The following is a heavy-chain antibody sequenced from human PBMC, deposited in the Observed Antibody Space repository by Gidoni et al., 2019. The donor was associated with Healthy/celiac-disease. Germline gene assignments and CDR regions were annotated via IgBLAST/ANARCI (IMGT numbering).Heavy chain of an antibody. CDR2: ISGSGGST. CDR3: AKEGGYCSSTSCYVADYYYYMDV. V-gene: IGHV3-23*01. D-gene: IGHD2-2*01. CDR1: RLTFSSQA. J-gene: IGHJ6*03. Sequence: EVQLLESGGGLVQPGGALRLSCAASRLTFSSQALSGFRRAPWKGLYWVSAISGSGGSTYYADAVTGRFTISRDNSKNTLYLQMNSLRAEDTAVYYCAKEGGYCSSTSCYVADYYYYMDVWGKGTTVTVSS.